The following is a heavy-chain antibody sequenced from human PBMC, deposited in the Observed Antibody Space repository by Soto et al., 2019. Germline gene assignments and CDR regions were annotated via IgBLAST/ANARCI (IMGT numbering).Heavy chain of an antibody. D-gene: IGHD3-10*01. V-gene: IGHV3-23*01. CDR1: GFTFISYA. CDR2: ISGSGGST. J-gene: IGHJ4*02. CDR3: AKGLITMVRGVIPPLFDY. Sequence: WGSLRLSCAASGFTFISYAIIFFRHAPGKWLEWVSAISGSGGSTYYADSVKGRFTISRDNSKNTLYLQMNSLRAEDTAVYYCAKGLITMVRGVIPPLFDYWGQGTLVTVSS.